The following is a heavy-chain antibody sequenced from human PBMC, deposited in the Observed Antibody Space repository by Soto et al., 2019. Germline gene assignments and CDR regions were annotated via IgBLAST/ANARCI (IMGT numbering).Heavy chain of an antibody. J-gene: IGHJ6*02. CDR2: IIPTFGTA. Sequence: SVKVSCKASGGTFSSYAISWVRQAPGQGLEWMGGIIPTFGTANYAQKFQGRVTITADESTSTAYMELSSLRSEDTAVYYCARDYLEWLSLSYGMDVWGQGTTVTVS. CDR1: GGTFSSYA. CDR3: ARDYLEWLSLSYGMDV. D-gene: IGHD3-3*01. V-gene: IGHV1-69*13.